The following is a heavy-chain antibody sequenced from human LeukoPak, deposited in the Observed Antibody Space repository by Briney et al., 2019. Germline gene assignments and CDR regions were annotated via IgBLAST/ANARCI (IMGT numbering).Heavy chain of an antibody. CDR3: AKGSSHWRHYYYFDY. CDR1: GFTLSSYA. V-gene: IGHV3-23*01. J-gene: IGHJ4*02. D-gene: IGHD6-13*01. Sequence: PGGSLSLSCAASGFTLSSYAMSWVRQAPGKGLAWVSAISDSGSSTQYADSVKGRFTISRDNFRNTLYLQMNSLTADDTAVYYCAKGSSHWRHYYYFDYWGQGALVTVSS. CDR2: ISDSGSST.